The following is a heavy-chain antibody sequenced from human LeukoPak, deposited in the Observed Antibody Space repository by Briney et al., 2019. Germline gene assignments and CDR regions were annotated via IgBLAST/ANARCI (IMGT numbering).Heavy chain of an antibody. CDR2: INHSGST. D-gene: IGHD1-26*01. V-gene: IGHV4-34*01. CDR1: GGSFSGYY. Sequence: SETLSLTCAVYGGSFSGYYWSWIRQPPPTGLEWIGEINHSGSTNYNPSLNIRVSITVYMSKNPYSLNLSPVSATATDVNYCARSYSGSYLPFDYWGQGTLVTISS. CDR3: ARSYSGSYLPFDY. J-gene: IGHJ4*02.